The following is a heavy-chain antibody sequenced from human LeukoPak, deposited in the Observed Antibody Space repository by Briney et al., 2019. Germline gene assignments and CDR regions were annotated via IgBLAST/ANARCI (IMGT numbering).Heavy chain of an antibody. Sequence: GGSLRLSCAASGFTVSSNYMSWVRQAPGKGLEWVTVISYDGTTKYYADSVKGRFTISGDNSRNTLYLQMNNLRTEDTAVYYCASPYYYDGSSYYHFFDHWGQGTLVTVSS. CDR2: ISYDGTTK. CDR3: ASPYYYDGSSYYHFFDH. D-gene: IGHD3-22*01. J-gene: IGHJ4*02. V-gene: IGHV3-30*03. CDR1: GFTVSSNY.